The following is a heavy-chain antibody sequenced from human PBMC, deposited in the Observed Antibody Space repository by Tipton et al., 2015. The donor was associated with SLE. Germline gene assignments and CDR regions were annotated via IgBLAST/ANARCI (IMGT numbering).Heavy chain of an antibody. CDR1: GGSISSYY. V-gene: IGHV4-59*01. CDR3: ARVPFYYYYYMDV. CDR2: IYYSGST. J-gene: IGHJ6*03. Sequence: GLVKPSETLSLTCIVSGGSISSYYWNWIRQPAGKGLEWIGYIYYSGSTNYNPSLKSRVTISVDTSKNQFSLKLSSVTAADTAVYYCARVPFYYYYYMDVWGKGTTVTVSS.